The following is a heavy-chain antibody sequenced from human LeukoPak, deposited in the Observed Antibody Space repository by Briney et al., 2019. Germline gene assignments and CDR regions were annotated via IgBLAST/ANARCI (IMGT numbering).Heavy chain of an antibody. D-gene: IGHD1-1*01. J-gene: IGHJ6*02. CDR2: INHSGST. Sequence: SETLSLTCAVYGGSFSGYYWSWIRQPPGKGLEWIGEINHSGSTNYNPSLKSRVTISVDTSKNQFSLKLSSVTAADTAVYYCARLPTWKSYYYYGMDVWGQGTTVTVSS. V-gene: IGHV4-34*01. CDR1: GGSFSGYY. CDR3: ARLPTWKSYYYYGMDV.